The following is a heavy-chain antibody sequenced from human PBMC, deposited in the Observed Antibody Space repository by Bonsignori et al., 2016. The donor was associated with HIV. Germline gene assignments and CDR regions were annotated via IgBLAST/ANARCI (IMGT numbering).Heavy chain of an antibody. CDR3: ARQGGVTVIGQGCDY. CDR2: IFPGDSDA. J-gene: IGHJ4*02. V-gene: IGHV5-51*06. D-gene: IGHD3-16*02. Sequence: EVQLVQSGAEVKKPGESLKISCEAFGYSFDNYWIGWVRQMPGKGLEWMGIIFPGDSDARYSPSFQGQVTISVDKSTRTTFLQWTTLEASDTATYFCARQGGVTVIGQGCDYWGQGTRVTVSP. CDR1: GYSFDNYW.